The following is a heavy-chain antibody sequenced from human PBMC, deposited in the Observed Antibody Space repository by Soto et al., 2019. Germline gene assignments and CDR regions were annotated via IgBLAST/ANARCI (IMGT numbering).Heavy chain of an antibody. V-gene: IGHV3-23*01. CDR2: ISGSGGST. Sequence: GGSLRLSCAAAGFTFSGYAMSWVRQAPGKGLEWVSAISGSGGSTYYADSVKGRFTISRDNSKNTLYLQMNSLRAEDTAVYYCAKEGEAAYYYDSSGYSDFDYWGQGTLVTVSS. CDR1: GFTFSGYA. J-gene: IGHJ4*02. D-gene: IGHD3-22*01. CDR3: AKEGEAAYYYDSSGYSDFDY.